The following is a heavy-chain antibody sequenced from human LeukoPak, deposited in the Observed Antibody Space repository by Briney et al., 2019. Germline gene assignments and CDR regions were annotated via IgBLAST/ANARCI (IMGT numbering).Heavy chain of an antibody. D-gene: IGHD3-22*01. CDR2: IKQDGSEK. J-gene: IGHJ3*02. CDR3: AREVTMIVVASDAFDI. Sequence: GGSLRFSCAASGFTFSSYWMSWVRQAPGKGLEWVANIKQDGSEKYYVDSVKGRFTISRDNAKNSLYLQMNSLRAEDTAVYYCAREVTMIVVASDAFDIWGQGTMVTVSS. V-gene: IGHV3-7*01. CDR1: GFTFSSYW.